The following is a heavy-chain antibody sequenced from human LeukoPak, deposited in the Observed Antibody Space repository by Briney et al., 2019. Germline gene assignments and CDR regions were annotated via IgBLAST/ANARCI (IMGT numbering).Heavy chain of an antibody. J-gene: IGHJ3*01. CDR2: IYYSGST. V-gene: IGHV4-39*01. D-gene: IGHD3-22*01. CDR3: AKAGVRYFDSSGLYAFDF. CDR1: GGSISSTSYY. Sequence: SETLSLTCAVSGGSISSTSYYCAWIRQPPGKGLEWIGTIYYSGSTYHNPSLKSRVTMSVDTSRNQFSLKLSSVDAADTAVYYCAKAGVRYFDSSGLYAFDFWGQGTTVTVSS.